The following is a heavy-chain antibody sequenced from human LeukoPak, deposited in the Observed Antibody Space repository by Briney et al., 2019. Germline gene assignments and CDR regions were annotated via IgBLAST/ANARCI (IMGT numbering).Heavy chain of an antibody. D-gene: IGHD2-2*01. J-gene: IGHJ4*02. Sequence: PGGSLRLSCAASGFTFSSYSMNRVRQAPGKGLEWVSSISSSSSYIYYADSVKGRFTISRDNAKNSLYLQMNSLRAEDTAVYYCARVPAAAYYFDYWGQRTLVTVSS. V-gene: IGHV3-21*01. CDR1: GFTFSSYS. CDR2: ISSSSSYI. CDR3: ARVPAAAYYFDY.